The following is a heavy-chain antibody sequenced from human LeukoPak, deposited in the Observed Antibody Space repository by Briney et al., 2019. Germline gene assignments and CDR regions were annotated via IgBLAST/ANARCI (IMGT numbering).Heavy chain of an antibody. J-gene: IGHJ4*02. V-gene: IGHV3-30*18. CDR1: GFTFSNYC. D-gene: IGHD3-10*01. Sequence: PAGSLRPSSAADGFTFSNYCMHWVSQPASKGLEWVAVIPYDGSNKYYADFVEGRFTISRDNSKNTLYLQMNSLRAEDTGVYYCAKERHYYGSGSYPLDYWGQGTLVTVSS. CDR3: AKERHYYGSGSYPLDY. CDR2: IPYDGSNK.